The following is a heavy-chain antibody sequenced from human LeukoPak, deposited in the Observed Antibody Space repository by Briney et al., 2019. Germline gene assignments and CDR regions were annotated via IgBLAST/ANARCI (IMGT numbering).Heavy chain of an antibody. CDR2: INHSGST. D-gene: IGHD1-20*01. CDR3: ARDHSPTPLTGRPVLPSGHDY. J-gene: IGHJ4*02. CDR1: GGSFSGYY. V-gene: IGHV4-34*01. Sequence: SETLSLTCAVYGGSFSGYYWSWIRQPPGKGLEWIGEINHSGSTNYNPSLKSRVTISVDTSKNQFSLKLSSVTAADTAVYYCARDHSPTPLTGRPVLPSGHDYWGQGTLVTVSS.